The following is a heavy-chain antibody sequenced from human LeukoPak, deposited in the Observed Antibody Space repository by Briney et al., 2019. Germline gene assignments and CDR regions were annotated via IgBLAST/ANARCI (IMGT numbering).Heavy chain of an antibody. Sequence: GGSLRLSCAASGFIFSHFGMHWVRQVPGKGLDWVAVVSFDGSNKYFGDSVKGRFTISRDNSKNTLYLQMNSLRAEDTAVYYCTRARPLDYGGPFDIWGRGTMVTVSS. J-gene: IGHJ3*02. CDR1: GFIFSHFG. D-gene: IGHD4-23*01. CDR2: VSFDGSNK. V-gene: IGHV3-30*03. CDR3: TRARPLDYGGPFDI.